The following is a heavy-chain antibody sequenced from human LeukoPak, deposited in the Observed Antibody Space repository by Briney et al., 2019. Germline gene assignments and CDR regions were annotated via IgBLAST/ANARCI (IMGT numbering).Heavy chain of an antibody. Sequence: GGSLRLSCAASGFAFNTYAMHWVRQAPGQGLEWVALIWHDGSHKFYSNSVRGQFTISRDNSKNTVSLQMNNLRPEDTAVYYCARVIEARPGVWAAGFWGQGTLVTVSS. J-gene: IGHJ4*02. CDR1: GFAFNTYA. V-gene: IGHV3-33*01. CDR3: ARVIEARPGVWAAGF. D-gene: IGHD6-6*01. CDR2: IWHDGSHK.